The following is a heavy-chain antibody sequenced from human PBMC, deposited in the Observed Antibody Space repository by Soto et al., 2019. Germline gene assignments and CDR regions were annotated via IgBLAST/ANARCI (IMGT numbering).Heavy chain of an antibody. Sequence: QAQLVQSGAEVKKPGASVKVSCRASGYTFSSYGYAWVRQAHGQGLEWMGWISAYNGDTNYAQKFQDRVTLTTDTSTTTAYLELRNLGSDDTAVYYCARSGAYCTSITCLFDSFWGLGTLVTVSS. V-gene: IGHV1-18*01. CDR1: GYTFSSYG. D-gene: IGHD2-8*01. CDR2: ISAYNGDT. CDR3: ARSGAYCTSITCLFDSF. J-gene: IGHJ1*01.